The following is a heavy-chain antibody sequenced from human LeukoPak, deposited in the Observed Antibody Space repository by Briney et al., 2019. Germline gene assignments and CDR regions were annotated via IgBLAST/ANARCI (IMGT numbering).Heavy chain of an antibody. J-gene: IGHJ4*02. V-gene: IGHV4-39*01. Sequence: SETLSLTCTVSGGSISSSCYYWGWIRQPPGKGLEWIGSIYYSGSTYYNPSLKSRVTISVDTSKNQFSLKLSSVTAADTAVYYCARQHGGAARHDFDYWGQGTLVTVSS. CDR1: GGSISSSCYY. CDR3: ARQHGGAARHDFDY. CDR2: IYYSGST. D-gene: IGHD6-6*01.